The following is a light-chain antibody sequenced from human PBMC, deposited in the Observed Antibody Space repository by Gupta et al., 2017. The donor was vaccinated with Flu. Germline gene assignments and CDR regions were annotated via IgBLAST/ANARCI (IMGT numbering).Light chain of an antibody. V-gene: IGLV1-44*01. CDR2: NNN. Sequence: QSVLTQPPSASGAPGQRVTISCSGASSNIGSNTLNWYQQLPGTAPKLLIYNNNQRPSGVPDRFSASKSGTSASLATSGLRAEDGADYYCAASYDGLNSCVFGTGTKVTV. J-gene: IGLJ1*01. CDR3: AASYDGLNSCV. CDR1: SSNIGSNT.